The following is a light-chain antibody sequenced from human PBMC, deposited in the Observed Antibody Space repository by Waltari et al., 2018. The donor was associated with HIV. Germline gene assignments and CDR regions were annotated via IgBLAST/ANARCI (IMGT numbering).Light chain of an antibody. J-gene: IGLJ2*01. CDR2: SNN. V-gene: IGLV1-44*01. CDR3: ATWDDSLNGVV. Sequence: QSALTQPPSASGTPGQRVTISCSGSSSNIGGNTVNWYQQFPGLAPKLLIYSNNQRPSGVPDRFSASKSGTSASLAISGLQSDDEAEYHCATWDDSLNGVVFGGGTKLTVL. CDR1: SSNIGGNT.